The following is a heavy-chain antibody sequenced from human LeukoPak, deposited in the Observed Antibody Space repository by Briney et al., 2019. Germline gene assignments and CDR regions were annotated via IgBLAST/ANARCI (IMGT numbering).Heavy chain of an antibody. D-gene: IGHD5-18*01. J-gene: IGHJ4*02. V-gene: IGHV1-2*02. CDR2: INPNSGGT. CDR1: GYTFTGYY. CDR3: ARGDRIQLWLLYYFDY. Sequence: GASVKVSCKASGYTFTGYYMQWVRQAPGPGLEWMGWINPNSGGTNYAQKFQGRVTMTRDTSISTAYMELSRLRSDDTAVYYCARGDRIQLWLLYYFDYWGQGTLVTVSS.